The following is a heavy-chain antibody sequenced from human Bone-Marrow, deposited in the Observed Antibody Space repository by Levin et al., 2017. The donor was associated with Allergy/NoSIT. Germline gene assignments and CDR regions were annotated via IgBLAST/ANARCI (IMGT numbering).Heavy chain of an antibody. V-gene: IGHV3-53*01. J-gene: IGHJ4*02. Sequence: ASVKVSCAASGFTVSSNYMSWVRQAPGKGPEWVSVIYSGGSTYYADSVKGRFTISRDNSKNTLYLQMNSLRAEDTAVYYCARGWFGELLSHWGRGTLVTVSS. D-gene: IGHD3-10*01. CDR3: ARGWFGELLSH. CDR2: IYSGGST. CDR1: GFTVSSNY.